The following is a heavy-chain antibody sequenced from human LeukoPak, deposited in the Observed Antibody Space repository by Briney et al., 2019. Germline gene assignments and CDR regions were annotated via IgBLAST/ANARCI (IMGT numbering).Heavy chain of an antibody. CDR3: ARGRAAGRLEKPRPIDY. V-gene: IGHV1-8*01. J-gene: IGHJ4*02. Sequence: ASVKVSCTASGYTFTSYDINWVRQATGQGLEWMGWMNPNSGNTGYAQKFQGRVTMTRNTSISTAYMELSSLRSEDTAVYYCARGRAAGRLEKPRPIDYWGQGTLVTVSS. CDR1: GYTFTSYD. CDR2: MNPNSGNT. D-gene: IGHD6-13*01.